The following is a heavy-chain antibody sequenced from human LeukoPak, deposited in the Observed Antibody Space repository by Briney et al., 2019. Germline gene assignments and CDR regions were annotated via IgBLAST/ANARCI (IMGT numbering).Heavy chain of an antibody. V-gene: IGHV1-69*04. CDR2: IIPILGIA. CDR3: AREAVVPAAIVGPFDY. Sequence: SVKVPCKASGGTFSSYTISWVRQAPGQGLEWMGRIIPILGIANYAQKFQGRVTITADKSTSTAYMELSSLRSEDTAVYYCAREAVVPAAIVGPFDYWGQGTLVTVSS. CDR1: GGTFSSYT. D-gene: IGHD2-2*01. J-gene: IGHJ4*02.